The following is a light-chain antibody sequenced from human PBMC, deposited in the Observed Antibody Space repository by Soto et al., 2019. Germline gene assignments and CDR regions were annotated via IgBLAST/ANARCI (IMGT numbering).Light chain of an antibody. CDR2: EVT. J-gene: IGLJ1*01. V-gene: IGLV2-8*01. Sequence: QSALTQPPSASGSPGQSVTISCTGSSSDVGDFNHVSWYQQQPGKAPRLMIYEVTKRPSGVPDRFSGSKSGDTASLTVSGLQAEDEADYYCSSHTGSSNFYVFGSGTKLTVL. CDR3: SSHTGSSNFYV. CDR1: SSDVGDFNH.